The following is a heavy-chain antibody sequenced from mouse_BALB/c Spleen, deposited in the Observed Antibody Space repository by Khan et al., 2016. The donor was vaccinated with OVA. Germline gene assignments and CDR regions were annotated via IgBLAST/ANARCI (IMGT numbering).Heavy chain of an antibody. CDR2: ISDGGSYT. Sequence: EVELVESGGGLVKPGGSLKLSCAASGFTFSDYYMYWVSQTPETRLEWVATISDGGSYTYYPDSGKGRFTISRDNVKNHLYLQLSRLKSEGTAMYSCPREVDSQRLAWFAYWGQGPLVTVSA. D-gene: IGHD1-1*02. V-gene: IGHV5-4*02. J-gene: IGHJ3*01. CDR3: PREVDSQRLAWFAY. CDR1: GFTFSDYY.